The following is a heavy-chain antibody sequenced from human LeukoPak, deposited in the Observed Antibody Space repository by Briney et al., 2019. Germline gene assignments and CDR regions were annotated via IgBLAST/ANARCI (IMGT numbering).Heavy chain of an antibody. CDR1: GFTLSNHW. V-gene: IGHV3-23*01. CDR2: ISGGGGST. J-gene: IGHJ4*02. Sequence: GGSLRLSCATSGFTLSNHWMHWVRQAPGKGLEWVSTISGGGGSTYYADSVKGRFTISRDNSKNTLYLQVNSLRAEDTAVYYCAKGGKWDVTPFDYWGQGTLVTVSS. CDR3: AKGGKWDVTPFDY. D-gene: IGHD1-26*01.